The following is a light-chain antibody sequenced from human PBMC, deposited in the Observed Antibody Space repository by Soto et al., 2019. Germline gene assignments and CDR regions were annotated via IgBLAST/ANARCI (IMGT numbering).Light chain of an antibody. J-gene: IGKJ1*01. Sequence: DIQMTQSPSSVSASVGDSVTIACRASQGISTWLAWYQQKPGNAPNLLIYAASSLHSGGPSRFSGSGSGTDFTLTISILQPEDFATYYCQQANRFPWTFGQGTKVEIK. CDR2: AAS. CDR3: QQANRFPWT. CDR1: QGISTW. V-gene: IGKV1-12*01.